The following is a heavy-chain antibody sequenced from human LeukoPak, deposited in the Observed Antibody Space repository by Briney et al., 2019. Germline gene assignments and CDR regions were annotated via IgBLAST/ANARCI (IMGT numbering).Heavy chain of an antibody. D-gene: IGHD1-7*01. Sequence: ASVKVSCKASGYTFTDHYMHWVRQAPGQGLEWMGWMNSRSGDTNYAQNFQGRVTMTRDTSISTAYMDLSGLTSDDTAVYYCARGTGTSWLDLWGXXXXXIVSS. CDR2: MNSRSGDT. J-gene: IGHJ5*02. CDR1: GYTFTDHY. V-gene: IGHV1-2*02. CDR3: ARGTGTSWLDL.